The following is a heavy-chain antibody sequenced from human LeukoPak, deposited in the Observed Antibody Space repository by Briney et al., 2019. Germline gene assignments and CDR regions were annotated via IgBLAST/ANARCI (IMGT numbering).Heavy chain of an antibody. CDR1: GFTFSSYA. J-gene: IGHJ4*02. Sequence: GGSLRLSCAASGFTFSSYAMSWVRQAPGKGLEWVSAISGSGGSTYYADSVKGRFTISRDNSKNTLYLQMNSLRAGDTAVYYCAKDLEYYDSSGYYPYWGQGTLVTVSS. CDR2: ISGSGGST. CDR3: AKDLEYYDSSGYYPY. D-gene: IGHD3-22*01. V-gene: IGHV3-23*01.